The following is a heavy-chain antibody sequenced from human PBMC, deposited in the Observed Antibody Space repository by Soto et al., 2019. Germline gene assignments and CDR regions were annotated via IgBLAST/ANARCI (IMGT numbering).Heavy chain of an antibody. CDR1: GYTFSSYD. CDR3: SREDRYYGMDV. Sequence: QGQLVQSGAEVKKPGASVKVSCKTAGYTFSSYDIGWVRQAPGQGLEWMGWISPYNGNTNYAQKFQGRVTMTTDRPTKTAYMELRSLRSDDTAVYYCSREDRYYGMDVWGQGTTVTVSS. V-gene: IGHV1-18*01. J-gene: IGHJ6*02. CDR2: ISPYNGNT. D-gene: IGHD2-15*01.